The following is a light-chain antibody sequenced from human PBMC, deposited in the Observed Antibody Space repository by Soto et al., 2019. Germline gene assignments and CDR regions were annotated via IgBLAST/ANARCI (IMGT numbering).Light chain of an antibody. CDR2: GAS. Sequence: EIVFTQSPGTLSFSPGERGTLCFRSLQSVFTNHIGWYQQKPGQAPRRLIFGASFRATGIPDRFSGSGSGTEFTLTISSLQSEDFAVYYCQQYNNWPPITFGQGTRLEI. CDR3: QQYNNWPPIT. V-gene: IGKV3D-15*01. J-gene: IGKJ5*01. CDR1: QSVFTN.